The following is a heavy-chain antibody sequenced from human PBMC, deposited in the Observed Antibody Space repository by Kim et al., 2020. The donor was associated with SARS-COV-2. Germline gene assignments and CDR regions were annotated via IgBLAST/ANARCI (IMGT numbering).Heavy chain of an antibody. J-gene: IGHJ4*02. Sequence: GGSLRLSCAASGFTFSSYGMHWVRQAPGKGLEWVAVISYDGSNKYYADSVKGRFTISRDNSKNTLYLQMNSLRAEDTAVYYCAKIAVGLGGYYFDYWGQG. CDR2: ISYDGSNK. CDR3: AKIAVGLGGYYFDY. V-gene: IGHV3-30*18. CDR1: GFTFSSYG. D-gene: IGHD6-19*01.